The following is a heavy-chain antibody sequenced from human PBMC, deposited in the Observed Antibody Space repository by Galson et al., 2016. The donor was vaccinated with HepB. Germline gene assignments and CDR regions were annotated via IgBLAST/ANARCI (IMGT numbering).Heavy chain of an antibody. D-gene: IGHD1-26*01. Sequence: SVKVSCKASGYIFTHYYIHWVRQAPGQGLEWMGRINPSRGDTIYAQNFRGRVTMTRDMSISTAYLDLTSDDTAVYFCARGTVGAVDYWVQGTLVTVSS. J-gene: IGHJ4*02. V-gene: IGHV1-2*06. CDR3: ARGTVGAVDY. CDR1: GYIFTHYY. CDR2: INPSRGDT.